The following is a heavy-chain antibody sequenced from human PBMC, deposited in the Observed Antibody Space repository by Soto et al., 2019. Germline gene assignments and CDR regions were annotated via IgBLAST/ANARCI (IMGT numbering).Heavy chain of an antibody. J-gene: IGHJ5*02. CDR2: INHSGST. CDR3: ARAGIDP. Sequence: SETLSLTCAVYGGSFSGYYWSWIRQPPGKGLEWIGEINHSGSTNYNPSLKSRVTISVDTSKNQFSLKLSSVTAADTAVYYCARAGIDPWGQGTLVTVSS. D-gene: IGHD1-26*01. V-gene: IGHV4-34*01. CDR1: GGSFSGYY.